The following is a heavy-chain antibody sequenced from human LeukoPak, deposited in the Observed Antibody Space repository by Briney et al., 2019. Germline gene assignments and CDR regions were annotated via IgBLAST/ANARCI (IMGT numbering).Heavy chain of an antibody. D-gene: IGHD6-13*01. CDR2: IYYSGST. CDR3: ARVTGIAAADYYYYMDV. J-gene: IGHJ6*03. CDR1: GGSISSSSYY. Sequence: PSETLSLTCTVSGGSISSSSYYWGWIRQPPGKGLEWIGSIYYSGSTNYNPSLKSRVTISVDTSKNQFSLKLSSVTAADTAVYYCARVTGIAAADYYYYMDVWGKGTTVTVSS. V-gene: IGHV4-39*07.